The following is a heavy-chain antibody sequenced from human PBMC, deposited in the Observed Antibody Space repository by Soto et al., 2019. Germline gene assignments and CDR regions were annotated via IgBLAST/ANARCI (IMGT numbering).Heavy chain of an antibody. V-gene: IGHV1-2*02. J-gene: IGHJ5*02. Sequence: VSVKVSCKASGYTFTGYYMHWVRQAPGQGLEWMGWINPNSGGTNYAQKFQGRVTVTRDTSISTAYMELSRLRSDDTAVYCCARDGIAARRVWFDPWGQGTLVTVSS. CDR2: INPNSGGT. CDR3: ARDGIAARRVWFDP. D-gene: IGHD6-6*01. CDR1: GYTFTGYY.